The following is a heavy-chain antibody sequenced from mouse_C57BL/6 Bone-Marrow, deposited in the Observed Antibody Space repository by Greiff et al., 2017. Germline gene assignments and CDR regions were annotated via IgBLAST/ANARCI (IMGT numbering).Heavy chain of an antibody. J-gene: IGHJ2*01. D-gene: IGHD2-1*01. CDR3: GKGGPNYCGNYFDY. CDR2: ISSGSSTI. Sequence: EVQGVESGGGLVKPGGSLKLSCAASGFTFSDYGMHWVRQAPEKGLEWVAYISSGSSTIYYADTVKGRFTISRGNAKNTRFLEMTSLGSEETAMYYCGKGGPNYCGNYFDYWGQGTILTVSS. CDR1: GFTFSDYG. V-gene: IGHV5-17*01.